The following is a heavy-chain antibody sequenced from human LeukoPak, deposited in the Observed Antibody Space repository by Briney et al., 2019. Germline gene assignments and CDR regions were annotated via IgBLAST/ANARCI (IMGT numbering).Heavy chain of an antibody. D-gene: IGHD6-19*01. CDR3: ARHAAVAGTAFDY. Sequence: SETLSLTCTVSGGSMYSHYWSWIRQSPEKGLEWIAYIYYTGSTHYNPSLQSRVTMSVDTSRSQFSLKLSSVTAADTAVYYCARHAAVAGTAFDYWGQGTLVTVSS. CDR1: GGSMYSHY. J-gene: IGHJ4*02. CDR2: IYYTGST. V-gene: IGHV4-59*08.